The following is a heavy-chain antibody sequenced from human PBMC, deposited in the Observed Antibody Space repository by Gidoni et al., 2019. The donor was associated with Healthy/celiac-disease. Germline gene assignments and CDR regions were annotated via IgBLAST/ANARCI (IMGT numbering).Heavy chain of an antibody. J-gene: IGHJ6*02. D-gene: IGHD5-18*01. CDR3: ARDFGGYSYRYYYGMDV. CDR2: ISSSSSYI. V-gene: IGHV3-21*01. Sequence: LEWVSSISSSSSYIYYADSVKGRFTISRDNAKNSLYLQMNSLRAEDTAVYYCARDFGGYSYRYYYGMDVWGQGTTVTVSS.